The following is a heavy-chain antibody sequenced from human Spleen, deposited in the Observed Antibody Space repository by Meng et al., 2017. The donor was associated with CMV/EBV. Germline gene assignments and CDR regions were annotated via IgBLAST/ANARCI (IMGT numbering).Heavy chain of an antibody. CDR1: GFTFSNYA. Sequence: GESLRLSCAASGFTFSNYAMTWVRQAPGKGLEWVSAVSGGGGTTYYADSVQGRFTISRDNSKNTLYLQMNSLRVEDTAVYYCATDRVCSTTSCYGGVMDYYHYGMDVWGQGTTVTVSS. D-gene: IGHD2-2*01. CDR3: ATDRVCSTTSCYGGVMDYYHYGMDV. CDR2: VSGGGGTT. V-gene: IGHV3-23*01. J-gene: IGHJ6*02.